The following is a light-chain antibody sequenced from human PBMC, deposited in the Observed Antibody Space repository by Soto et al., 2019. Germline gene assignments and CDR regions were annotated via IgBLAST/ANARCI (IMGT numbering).Light chain of an antibody. CDR2: DAS. CDR3: QQRSNWPRT. V-gene: IGKV3-11*01. CDR1: QSVRSY. J-gene: IGKJ4*02. Sequence: EIVLTQSPATLSLSPGERATLSCRASQSVRSYLAWYQHKHGQAPRLLIYDASNRATGIPARFSGSGSGTDFTLTISSLEPEDFAVYYCQQRSNWPRTFGGGTKVEIK.